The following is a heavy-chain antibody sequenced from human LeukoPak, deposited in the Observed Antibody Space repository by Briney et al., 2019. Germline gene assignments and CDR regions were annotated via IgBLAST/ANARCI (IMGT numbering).Heavy chain of an antibody. CDR2: GDGDGSHS. CDR1: GFTLGNYW. CDR3: AYSDHFDT. V-gene: IGHV3-74*03. Sequence: GGSLRLSCAASGFTLGNYWMHWVRRAPGKGLVWVSRGDGDGSHSTYADSVKGRFTISRDNAKNTLYLQMNRLTGEDTAVYYCAYSDHFDTWGQGTLVTVSS. J-gene: IGHJ4*02. D-gene: IGHD4-17*01.